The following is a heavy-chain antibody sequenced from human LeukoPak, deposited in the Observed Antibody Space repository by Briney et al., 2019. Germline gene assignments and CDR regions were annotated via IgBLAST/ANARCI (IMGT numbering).Heavy chain of an antibody. CDR1: GFTFSDHY. V-gene: IGHV3-72*01. CDR3: AKDRTGSGSYFY. Sequence: GGSLRLSCAVSGFTFSDHYMDWVRQAPGKGLEWVGRTRNKANRYTTEYAASVKGRFTISRDESKNSLYLQMNSLKTEDTAVYYCAKDRTGSGSYFYWGQGTLVTVSS. J-gene: IGHJ4*02. CDR2: TRNKANRYTT. D-gene: IGHD3-10*01.